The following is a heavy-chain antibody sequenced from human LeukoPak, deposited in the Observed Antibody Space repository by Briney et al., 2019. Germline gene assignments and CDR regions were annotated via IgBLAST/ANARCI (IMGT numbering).Heavy chain of an antibody. CDR1: GYTFIGFF. CDR3: TRGGIDY. Sequence: ASVKVSCKASGYTFIGFFIHWVRQAPGQGPEWMGWINPHSGDTSFAQQFQGRVTLTRDTSISTAYMELSRLRSDDTAVYYCTRGGIDYWGQGTLVTVSS. CDR2: INPHSGDT. J-gene: IGHJ4*02. D-gene: IGHD3-10*01. V-gene: IGHV1-2*02.